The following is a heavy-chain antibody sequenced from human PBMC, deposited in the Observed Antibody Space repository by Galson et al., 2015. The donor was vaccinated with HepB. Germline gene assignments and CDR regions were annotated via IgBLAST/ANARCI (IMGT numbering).Heavy chain of an antibody. V-gene: IGHV1-69*02. Sequence: SVKVSCKASGGTFSSYTISWVRQAPGQGLEWMGRIIPILGIANYAQKFQGRVTITADKSTSTAYMELSSLRSEDTAVYYCASVADTYYYDSSVSLDYWGQGTLVTVSS. CDR2: IIPILGIA. CDR3: ASVADTYYYDSSVSLDY. J-gene: IGHJ4*02. D-gene: IGHD3-22*01. CDR1: GGTFSSYT.